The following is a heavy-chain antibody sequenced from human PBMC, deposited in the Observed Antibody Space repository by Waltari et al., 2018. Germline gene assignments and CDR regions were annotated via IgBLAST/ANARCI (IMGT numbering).Heavy chain of an antibody. CDR1: GGSISSGDSY. V-gene: IGHV4-30-4*08. D-gene: IGHD3-10*01. Sequence: QVQLQESGPGLVKPSQTLSLTCTVSGGSISSGDSYWSWIRQPPGKGLEWIGYIYYIGGTYYNPSLKSRVTISVDTSKNQFSLKLSSVTAADTAVYYCARVPFAMGSGYGMDVWGQGTTVTVSS. J-gene: IGHJ6*02. CDR2: IYYIGGT. CDR3: ARVPFAMGSGYGMDV.